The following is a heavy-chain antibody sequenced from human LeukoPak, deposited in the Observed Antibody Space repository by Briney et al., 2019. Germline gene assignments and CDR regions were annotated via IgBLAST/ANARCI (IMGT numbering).Heavy chain of an antibody. V-gene: IGHV4-59*01. CDR3: ARVTTVTSVDY. CDR2: IYYSGST. D-gene: IGHD4-17*01. J-gene: IGHJ4*02. Sequence: PSETLSLTRTVSGRSISSYYWSSIRQPPGKGLEWIGYIYYSGSTNYNPSLKSRVTISVDTSKNQFSLKLSSVTAADTAVYYCARVTTVTSVDYWGQGTLVTVSS. CDR1: GRSISSYY.